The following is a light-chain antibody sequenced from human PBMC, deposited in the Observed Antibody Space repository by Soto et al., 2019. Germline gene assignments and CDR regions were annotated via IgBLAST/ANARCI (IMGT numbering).Light chain of an antibody. CDR3: QQNYITPIT. Sequence: IQMTQSPSSLSASVGDRVTITCRASQGISTYLNWYQQKPGKAPKLLIYAASSLQSGVPSRFSGSGSGTDFTLTISSLQPEDFATYYCQQNYITPITFGQGTRLEI. V-gene: IGKV1-39*01. CDR1: QGISTY. J-gene: IGKJ5*01. CDR2: AAS.